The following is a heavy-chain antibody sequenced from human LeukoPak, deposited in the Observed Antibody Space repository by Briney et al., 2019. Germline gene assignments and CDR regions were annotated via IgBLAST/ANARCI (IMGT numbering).Heavy chain of an antibody. CDR1: GFTFTNAW. J-gene: IGHJ4*02. V-gene: IGHV3-15*01. Sequence: GGSLRLSCAVSGFTFTNAWMNWVRQVPGKGLEWVGRIKSKPDGGTTDYAAPVRGRFTISRDDSKNTLYLQMNSLKTEDTAVYYCTTSWYWGQGTLVTVSS. CDR2: IKSKPDGGTT. D-gene: IGHD6-6*01. CDR3: TTSWY.